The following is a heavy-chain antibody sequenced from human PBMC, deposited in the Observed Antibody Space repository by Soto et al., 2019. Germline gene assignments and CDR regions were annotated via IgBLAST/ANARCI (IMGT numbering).Heavy chain of an antibody. D-gene: IGHD4-17*01. J-gene: IGHJ6*02. Sequence: SVKVSCKASGGTFSSYAISWVRQAPGQGLEWMGGIVPIFGTANYAQKFQGRVTITADESTSTAYMELSNLRSEDTAVYYCARRFYGDYAYYYYGMDVWGQGTTVTVSS. V-gene: IGHV1-69*13. CDR1: GGTFSSYA. CDR2: IVPIFGTA. CDR3: ARRFYGDYAYYYYGMDV.